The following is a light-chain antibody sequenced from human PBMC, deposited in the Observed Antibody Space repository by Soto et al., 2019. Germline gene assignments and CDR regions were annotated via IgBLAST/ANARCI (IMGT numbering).Light chain of an antibody. CDR1: QSIDSY. J-gene: IGKJ4*01. CDR2: AAS. Sequence: DIQMTQSPSSLSVSVGDRLTITCRASQSIDSYLNWYQQKPGKAPKLLIYAASNLQSGVPSRFSGSGSGTDFTVTISSLQPEDFATYYCQQTYSVPGTFGGGTKVEIK. V-gene: IGKV1-39*01. CDR3: QQTYSVPGT.